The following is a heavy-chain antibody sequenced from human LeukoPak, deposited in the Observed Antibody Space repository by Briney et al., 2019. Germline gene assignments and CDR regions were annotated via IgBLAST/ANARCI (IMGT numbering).Heavy chain of an antibody. D-gene: IGHD2-15*01. V-gene: IGHV1-2*06. J-gene: IGHJ4*02. Sequence: GASVKVSCKASGYTFTGYYMHWVRQAPGQGLEWMGRINPNSGGTNYAQKFQGRVTMTRDTSISTAYMELSRLRSDDTAVYYCARECSGGSCHGGDYWGQGTLVTVSS. CDR1: GYTFTGYY. CDR3: ARECSGGSCHGGDY. CDR2: INPNSGGT.